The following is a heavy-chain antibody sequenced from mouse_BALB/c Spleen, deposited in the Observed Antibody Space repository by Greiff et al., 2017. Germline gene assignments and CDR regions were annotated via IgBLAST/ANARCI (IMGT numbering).Heavy chain of an antibody. CDR3: ARREGFITTVGYAMDY. J-gene: IGHJ4*01. D-gene: IGHD1-1*01. CDR1: GDSITSGY. V-gene: IGHV3-8*02. CDR2: ISYSGST. Sequence: EVQLQQSGPSLVKPSQTLSLTCSVTGDSITSGYWNWIRKFPGNKLEYMGYISYSGSTYYNPSLKSRISITRDTSKNQYYLQLNSVTTEDTATYYCARREGFITTVGYAMDYRGQGTSVTVSS.